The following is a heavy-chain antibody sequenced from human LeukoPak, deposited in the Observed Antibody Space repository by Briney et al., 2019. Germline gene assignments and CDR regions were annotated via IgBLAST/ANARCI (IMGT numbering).Heavy chain of an antibody. D-gene: IGHD3-22*01. CDR2: IYYSGST. Sequence: SETLSLTCTVSGGSISSYYWSWIRQPPGKGLEWIGYIYYSGSTNYDPSLKSRVTISEDRSKNQFSLKLSSVTAADTAVYYCARDRLSPYYYDNSGYYPPDAFDIWGQGTMVTVSS. J-gene: IGHJ3*02. CDR1: GGSISSYY. V-gene: IGHV4-59*12. CDR3: ARDRLSPYYYDNSGYYPPDAFDI.